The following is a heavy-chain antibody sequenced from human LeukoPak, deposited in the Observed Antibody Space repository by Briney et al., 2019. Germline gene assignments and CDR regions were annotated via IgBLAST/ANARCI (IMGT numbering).Heavy chain of an antibody. CDR1: GYSFTSYW. CDR2: IYPGDSDT. D-gene: IGHD3-22*01. J-gene: IGHJ4*02. V-gene: IGHV5-51*01. CDR3: ARHTLDSSGYYGFDY. Sequence: GESLKISCKGSGYSFTSYWIGWVRQIPGKGLEWMGIIYPGDSDTRYSPSFQGQVTISADKSISTAYLQWSSLKASDTAMYYCARHTLDSSGYYGFDYWGQGTLVTVSS.